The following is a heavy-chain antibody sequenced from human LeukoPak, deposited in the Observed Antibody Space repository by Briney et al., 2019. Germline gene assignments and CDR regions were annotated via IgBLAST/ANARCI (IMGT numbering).Heavy chain of an antibody. J-gene: IGHJ4*02. Sequence: ASVKVSCKASGYTFSSYGISWVRQAPGQGLEWMGWINAYSGDTNYAQKFQGRVTMTTDTFTSTAYMELRSLRSDDTAVYYCARGPRQWLYYFDYWGQGTLVTVSS. CDR3: ARGPRQWLYYFDY. CDR2: INAYSGDT. D-gene: IGHD6-19*01. V-gene: IGHV1-18*01. CDR1: GYTFSSYG.